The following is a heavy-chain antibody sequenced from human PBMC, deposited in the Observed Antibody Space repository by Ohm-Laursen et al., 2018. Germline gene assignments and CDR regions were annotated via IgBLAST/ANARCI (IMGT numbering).Heavy chain of an antibody. CDR1: GGSISSYY. CDR2: IYYSGST. CDR3: ARSPPAAGTSADY. Sequence: SDTLSLTCTVSGGSISSYYWSWIRQPPGKGLEWIGYIYYSGSTNYNPSLKSRVTISVDTSKNQFSLKLSSVTAADTAVYYCARSPPAAGTSADYWGQGTLVTVSS. V-gene: IGHV4-59*07. D-gene: IGHD6-13*01. J-gene: IGHJ4*02.